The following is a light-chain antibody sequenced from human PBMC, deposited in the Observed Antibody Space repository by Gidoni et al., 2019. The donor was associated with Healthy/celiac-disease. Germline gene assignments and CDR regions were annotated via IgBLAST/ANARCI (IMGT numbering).Light chain of an antibody. CDR3: RQYGSSPPYT. CDR1: QSVSSSY. V-gene: IGKV3-20*01. CDR2: GAS. J-gene: IGKJ2*01. Sequence: EIVLTQSPGTLSLSPGERATLSCRASQSVSSSYLAWYQQEPGQAPRLLIYGASSRATGIPDRFSGSGSGTDFTLTISRLEPEDFAVYYCRQYGSSPPYTFGQGTKLEIK.